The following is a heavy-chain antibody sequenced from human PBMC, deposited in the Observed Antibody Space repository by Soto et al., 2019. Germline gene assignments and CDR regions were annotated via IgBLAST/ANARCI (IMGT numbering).Heavy chain of an antibody. Sequence: PGESLKISCKGSGYSFTSYWISWVRQMPGKGLEWMGRIDPSDSYTNYSPSFQGHVTISADKSISTAYPQWSSLKASDTAMYYCARSRHYDILTGPYNWFDPWGQGTLVTVSS. CDR3: ARSRHYDILTGPYNWFDP. V-gene: IGHV5-10-1*01. CDR1: GYSFTSYW. CDR2: IDPSDSYT. D-gene: IGHD3-9*01. J-gene: IGHJ5*02.